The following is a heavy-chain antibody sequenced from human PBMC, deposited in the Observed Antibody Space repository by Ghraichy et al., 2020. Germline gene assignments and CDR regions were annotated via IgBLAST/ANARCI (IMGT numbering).Heavy chain of an antibody. CDR2: ISRSGRSI. CDR1: GFTFRGYS. CDR3: ARASMVVRFYYYDGMDV. V-gene: IGHV3-48*02. J-gene: IGHJ6*02. Sequence: GGSLRLSCVGSGFTFRGYSLTWVRQSPGKGLEWVSYISRSGRSIFYADSVRGRFTISRDNAKNSLSLQMNSLRDDDTAVYYCARASMVVRFYYYDGMDVWGQGTTGNGSS. D-gene: IGHD2-21*01.